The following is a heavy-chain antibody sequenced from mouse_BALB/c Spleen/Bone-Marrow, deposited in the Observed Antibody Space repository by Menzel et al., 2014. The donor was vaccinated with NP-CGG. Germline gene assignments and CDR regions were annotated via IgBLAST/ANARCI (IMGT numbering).Heavy chain of an antibody. CDR1: GFTFSSFG. V-gene: IGHV5-17*02. CDR3: TRGGNWDDFDV. D-gene: IGHD4-1*01. J-gene: IGHJ1*01. Sequence: EVKLLESGGGLVQPGGSRRLSCAASGFTFSSFGMHWVRQAPEKGLEWVAYISSGSSTIFYVDTVKGRFTISRDNPKNTLFLQMTSLRSEDTAMYYCTRGGNWDDFDVWGAGTMVTVSS. CDR2: ISSGSSTI.